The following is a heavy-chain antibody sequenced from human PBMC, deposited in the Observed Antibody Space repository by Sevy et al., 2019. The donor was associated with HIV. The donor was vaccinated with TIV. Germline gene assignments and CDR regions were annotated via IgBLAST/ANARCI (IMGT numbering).Heavy chain of an antibody. D-gene: IGHD3-22*01. J-gene: IGHJ4*02. V-gene: IGHV3-23*01. CDR2: ISGSGSST. CDR1: GFTFSIYA. Sequence: GGSLRLSCTTSGFTFSIYAMSWVRQAPGKGLEWFSAISGSGSSTYYADSVKGRFTISRDNSKNTLYLQMNSLRAEDTAVFYCAKEGGSHYDTSGSFDDWGQGTRVTVSS. CDR3: AKEGGSHYDTSGSFDD.